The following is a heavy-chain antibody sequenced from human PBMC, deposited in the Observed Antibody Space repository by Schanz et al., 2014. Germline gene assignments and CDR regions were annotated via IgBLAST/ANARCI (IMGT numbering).Heavy chain of an antibody. CDR1: GGFISSINW. CDR2: INNSGST. V-gene: IGHV4-4*02. D-gene: IGHD2-2*01. CDR3: ARDERDLPRSRFVF. J-gene: IGHJ4*02. Sequence: QVQLQESGPGLVKPSGTLSLTCAVSGGFISSINWWSWVRQSPGTGLEWIGEINNSGSTNYNPSLKRRVPIPLDKSKSQFSLTLNAVTAADTAVYYCARDERDLPRSRFVFWGQGTLVNVSS.